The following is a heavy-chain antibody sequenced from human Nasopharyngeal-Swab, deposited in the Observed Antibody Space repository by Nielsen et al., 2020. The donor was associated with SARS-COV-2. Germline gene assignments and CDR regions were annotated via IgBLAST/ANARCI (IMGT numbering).Heavy chain of an antibody. Sequence: ESLKISCAASGFTFRNYAMSWVRQAQGKGLEWVSGISNGGGTTHNADSVRGRFTIYRDNSKNTLYLQMNSLRAEDTATYYCAKVFTAATGSYFDFWGQGTLVTVSS. V-gene: IGHV3-23*01. CDR2: ISNGGGTT. CDR1: GFTFRNYA. J-gene: IGHJ4*02. D-gene: IGHD6-13*01. CDR3: AKVFTAATGSYFDF.